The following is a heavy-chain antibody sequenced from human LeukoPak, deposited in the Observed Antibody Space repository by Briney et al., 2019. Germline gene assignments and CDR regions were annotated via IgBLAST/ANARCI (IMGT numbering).Heavy chain of an antibody. Sequence: ASVKVSCKVSGYTLTELSMHWVRQAPGKGLEWMGGFDPEDGETIYAQKFQGRVTMTEDTSTDTAYMELSSLRSEDTAVYYCATGGYDSRSSDAFDIWGQGTMVTVSS. CDR1: GYTLTELS. D-gene: IGHD3-22*01. CDR3: ATGGYDSRSSDAFDI. J-gene: IGHJ3*02. V-gene: IGHV1-24*01. CDR2: FDPEDGET.